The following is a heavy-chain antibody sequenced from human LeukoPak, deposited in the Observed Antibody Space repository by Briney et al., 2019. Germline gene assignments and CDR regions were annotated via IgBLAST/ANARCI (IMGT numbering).Heavy chain of an antibody. D-gene: IGHD6-13*01. CDR3: DLASKGQQGDNSFDP. J-gene: IGHJ5*02. V-gene: IGHV3-9*01. CDR2: ISWNSGSI. Sequence: PGRSLRLSCAASGFTFDDYAMHWVRQAPGKGVEWVSGISWNSGSIGYADSVKGRFTISRDNAKNSLYLQMNSLRAEDTALYYCDLASKGQQGDNSFDPWGQGTLVTVSS. CDR1: GFTFDDYA.